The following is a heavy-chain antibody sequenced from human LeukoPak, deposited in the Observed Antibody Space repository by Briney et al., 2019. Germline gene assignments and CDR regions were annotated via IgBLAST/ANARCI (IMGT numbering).Heavy chain of an antibody. D-gene: IGHD2-2*01. CDR1: GYTFTSYG. V-gene: IGHV1-18*01. Sequence: ASVKVSCKASGYTFTSYGISWVRQAPGQGLEWMGWISAYNGNTNYAQKLQGRVTMTTDTSTSTAYMELRSLRSDDTAVYYCARDNLLGYCSSTSCYGYYYYYGMDVWGQGTTVTVSS. CDR2: ISAYNGNT. CDR3: ARDNLLGYCSSTSCYGYYYYYGMDV. J-gene: IGHJ6*02.